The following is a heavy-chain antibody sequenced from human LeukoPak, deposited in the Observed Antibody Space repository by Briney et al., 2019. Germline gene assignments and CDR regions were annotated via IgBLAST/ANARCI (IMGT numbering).Heavy chain of an antibody. D-gene: IGHD6-13*01. V-gene: IGHV3-30*18. CDR3: AKEGDISSSWYLSNYFDY. CDR2: ISYDGSNT. CDR1: GFTFRAYG. Sequence: GRSLRLSCAASGFTFRAYGMHWVRQAPGKGLEWLAIISYDGSNTYYADSVKGRFTIPRDNSKNTLYLQMDSLRAEDTAVYYCAKEGDISSSWYLSNYFDYWGQGTLVTVSS. J-gene: IGHJ4*02.